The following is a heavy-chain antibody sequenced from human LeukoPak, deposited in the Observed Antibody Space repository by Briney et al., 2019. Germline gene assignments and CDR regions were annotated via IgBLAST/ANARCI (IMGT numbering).Heavy chain of an antibody. CDR1: GFTFSSYG. D-gene: IGHD2-2*01. J-gene: IGHJ4*02. V-gene: IGHV3-23*01. CDR2: ITPSGGDT. Sequence: GGSLRLSCAASGFTFSSYGMHWVRQAPGKGLEWVSSITPSGGDTFYTDSVKGRFTISRDNSRNTLYLQMNTLRAEDTAVYYCAKRLTAAAATYYFDSWGQGTLVTVSS. CDR3: AKRLTAAAATYYFDS.